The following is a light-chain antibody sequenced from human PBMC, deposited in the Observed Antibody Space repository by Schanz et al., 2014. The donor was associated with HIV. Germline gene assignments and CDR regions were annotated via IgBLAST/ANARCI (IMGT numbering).Light chain of an antibody. J-gene: IGLJ2*01. V-gene: IGLV1-44*01. Sequence: QSVLTQPPSASGTPGQRVTVSCSGSRANIGRNGVSWYQQLPGAAPKLLIHSYDQRPSGVPYRFSGSKSGTSASLAIRGLQSEDEADYYCAAWDDSLNGVVFGGGTKLTVL. CDR1: RANIGRNG. CDR3: AAWDDSLNGVV. CDR2: SYD.